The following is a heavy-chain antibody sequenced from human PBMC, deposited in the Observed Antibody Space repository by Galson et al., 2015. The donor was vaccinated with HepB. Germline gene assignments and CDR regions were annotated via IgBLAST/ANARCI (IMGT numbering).Heavy chain of an antibody. CDR3: ARRYRTEGYSGYDEGVDY. V-gene: IGHV5-10-1*01. CDR2: IDPSDSYT. D-gene: IGHD5-12*01. Sequence: QSGAEVKKPGESLRISCKGSGYSFTSYWISWVRQMPGKGLEWMGRIDPSDSYTNYSPSFQGHVTISADKSISTAYLQWSSLKASDTAMYYCARRYRTEGYSGYDEGVDYWGQGTLVTVSS. CDR1: GYSFTSYW. J-gene: IGHJ4*02.